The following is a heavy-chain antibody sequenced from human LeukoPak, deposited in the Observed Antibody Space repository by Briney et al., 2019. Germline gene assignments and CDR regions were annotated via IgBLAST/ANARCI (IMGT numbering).Heavy chain of an antibody. CDR2: IYSSGST. CDR1: GGSISSSNYY. J-gene: IGHJ5*02. Sequence: KSSETLSLTCTVSGGSISSSNYYWSWIRQSPGKGLEWIGYIYSSGSTKYNPSLKSRVTISIDTSREQFSLELRYVTASDTAVYYCARETYGGNSNWFDPWGQGTLVTVSS. D-gene: IGHD4-23*01. V-gene: IGHV4-61*01. CDR3: ARETYGGNSNWFDP.